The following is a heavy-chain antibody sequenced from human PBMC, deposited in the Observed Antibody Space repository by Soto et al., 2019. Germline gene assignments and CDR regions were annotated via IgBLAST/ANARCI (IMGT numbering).Heavy chain of an antibody. D-gene: IGHD5-12*01. CDR1: GGTFSSYA. Sequence: SVKVSCKASGGTFSSYAISWVRQAPGQGLEWMGGIIPIFGTANYAQKFQGRVTITADESTSTAYMELSSLRSEDTAVYYCARGSEMATKNCDYWGQGTLVTVSS. J-gene: IGHJ4*02. V-gene: IGHV1-69*13. CDR3: ARGSEMATKNCDY. CDR2: IIPIFGTA.